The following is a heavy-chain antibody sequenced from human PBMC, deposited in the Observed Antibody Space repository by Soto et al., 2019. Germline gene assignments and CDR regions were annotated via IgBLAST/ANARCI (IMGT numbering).Heavy chain of an antibody. J-gene: IGHJ6*03. CDR1: GGSISSYY. CDR3: ARDSVVPAARDPYYYYYMDV. CDR2: IYYSGST. D-gene: IGHD2-2*01. Sequence: PSETLSLTCTVSGGSISSYYWGWIRQPPGKGLEWIGYIYYSGSTNYNPSLKSRVTISVDTSKNQFSLKLSSVTAADTAVYYCARDSVVPAARDPYYYYYMDVWGKGTTVTVSS. V-gene: IGHV4-59*01.